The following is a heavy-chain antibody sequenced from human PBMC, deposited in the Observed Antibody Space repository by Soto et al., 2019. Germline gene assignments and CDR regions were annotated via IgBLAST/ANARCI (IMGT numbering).Heavy chain of an antibody. Sequence: QVQLQQWGAGLLKPSETLSLTCAVYGGSFSGYYWSWIRQPPGKGLEWIGEINHSGSTNYNPSLKSRVTISVDTSKNQFSLKLSSVTAADTAVYYCASQVATIDYGMDVWGKGTTVTVSS. J-gene: IGHJ6*04. V-gene: IGHV4-34*01. D-gene: IGHD5-12*01. CDR3: ASQVATIDYGMDV. CDR1: GGSFSGYY. CDR2: INHSGST.